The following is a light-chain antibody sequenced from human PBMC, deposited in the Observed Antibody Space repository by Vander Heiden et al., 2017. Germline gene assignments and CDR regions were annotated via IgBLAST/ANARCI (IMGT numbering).Light chain of an antibody. CDR3: ETWDSKGV. V-gene: IGLV4-60*02. CDR2: LEGSGSY. CDR1: SGHSSYI. Sequence: QPVLTHSSSASASLGSSVKLTCTLSSGHSSYIIAWHQQQPGKAPRYLMKLEGSGSYNKGSGVPDRFSGSSSGADRYRTISNLQVEDEADYYCETWDSKGVFGGGTKLTVL. J-gene: IGLJ2*01.